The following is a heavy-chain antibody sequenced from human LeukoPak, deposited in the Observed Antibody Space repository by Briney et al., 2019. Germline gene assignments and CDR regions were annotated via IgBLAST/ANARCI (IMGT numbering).Heavy chain of an antibody. V-gene: IGHV4-4*07. J-gene: IGHJ3*02. CDR2: IYPSGST. CDR1: GRSFSPYY. Sequence: PSETLSLTCAVYGRSFSPYYWNWIRQPAGEGLEWIGRIYPSGSTNYNPSLKSRVTISIDTSKNQFSLRLSSVTAADTAVYYCAREAYYYDNSGYWDAFDIWGQGTMVTVSS. D-gene: IGHD3-22*01. CDR3: AREAYYYDNSGYWDAFDI.